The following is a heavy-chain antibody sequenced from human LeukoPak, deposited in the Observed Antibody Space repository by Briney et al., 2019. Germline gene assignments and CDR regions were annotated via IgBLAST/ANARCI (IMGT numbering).Heavy chain of an antibody. CDR1: GYTFTGYY. Sequence: ASVKVSCKASGYTFTGYYMHWVRQAPGQGLEWMGWMNPNSGNTGYAQKFQGRVTMTRNTSISTAYMELSSLKSEDTAVYYCARLPRSDTNPLGRYFDYWGQGALVTVSS. CDR3: ARLPRSDTNPLGRYFDY. J-gene: IGHJ4*02. V-gene: IGHV1-8*02. CDR2: MNPNSGNT. D-gene: IGHD2-15*01.